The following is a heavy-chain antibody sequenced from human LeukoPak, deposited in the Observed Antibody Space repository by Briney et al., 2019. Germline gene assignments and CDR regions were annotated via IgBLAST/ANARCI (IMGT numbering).Heavy chain of an antibody. Sequence: ASVKVSCKASGYTFTGYYMHWVRQAPGQGLEWMGWINPNSGGTNYAQKFQGRVTMTRDTSISTAYMELSRLRSDDTAVYYCARDIGDYYYYYCMDVWGKGTTVTVSS. CDR3: ARDIGDYYYYYCMDV. CDR1: GYTFTGYY. V-gene: IGHV1-2*02. D-gene: IGHD4-17*01. CDR2: INPNSGGT. J-gene: IGHJ6*03.